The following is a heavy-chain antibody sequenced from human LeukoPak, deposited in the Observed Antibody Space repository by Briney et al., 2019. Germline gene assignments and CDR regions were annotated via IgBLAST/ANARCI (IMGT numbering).Heavy chain of an antibody. CDR1: GFTFSDYY. V-gene: IGHV3-11*01. J-gene: IGHJ4*02. CDR2: ISNSGSDK. CDR3: ARVGIIVAAGTSDY. Sequence: GGSLRLSCAASGFTFSDYYMTWIRLAPGKGLEWVSYISNSGSDKSYADSVKGRFTISRDNARNSLYLQMNSLRAEDTAVYYRARVGIIVAAGTSDYWGQGTLVTVSS. D-gene: IGHD6-13*01.